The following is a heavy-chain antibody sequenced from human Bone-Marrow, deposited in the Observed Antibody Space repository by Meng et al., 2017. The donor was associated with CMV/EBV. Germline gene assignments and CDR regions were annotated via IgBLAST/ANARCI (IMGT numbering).Heavy chain of an antibody. CDR2: ISSSGSTI. CDR3: ARGEDDYWTGYMPY. Sequence: GESLKISCAASGFTFSDYYMSWIRQAPGKGLEWVSYISSSGSTIYYADFVKGRFTISRDNSKSTLSLQMSSLTTEDTAVYYCARGEDDYWTGYMPYWGQGILVTVSS. V-gene: IGHV3-11*04. D-gene: IGHD3/OR15-3a*01. J-gene: IGHJ4*02. CDR1: GFTFSDYY.